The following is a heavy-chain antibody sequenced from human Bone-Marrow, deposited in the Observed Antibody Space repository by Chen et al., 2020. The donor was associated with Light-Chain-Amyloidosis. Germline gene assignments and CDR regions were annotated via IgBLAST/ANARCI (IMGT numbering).Heavy chain of an antibody. V-gene: IGHV5-51*01. CDR2: IYPDHADA. D-gene: IGHD5-12*01. Sequence: EVQLEQSGPEVKKPGESLKISCKGSGYTFPNYWIGWVRQRPGKGLEWMGVIYPDHADARYSPSFEGQLTISADKSIPTAYLQWRSLKASDTAMYYCARRRDGYNFDYWGQRTLVTVSS. CDR3: ARRRDGYNFDY. J-gene: IGHJ4*02. CDR1: GYTFPNYW.